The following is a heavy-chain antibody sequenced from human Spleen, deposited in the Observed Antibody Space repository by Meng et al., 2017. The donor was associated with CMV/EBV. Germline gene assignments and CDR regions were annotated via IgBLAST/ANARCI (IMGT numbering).Heavy chain of an antibody. Sequence: ASVKVSCKASGYNFTGYYIHWVRQAPGQGLEWMGWINPNSGGTNYAQKFQGRITMTGDTSITTAYMELSRLTSDDMAVYYCARDQGYDFWSGYSWFDPWGQGTLVTVSS. CDR1: GYNFTGYY. J-gene: IGHJ5*02. CDR3: ARDQGYDFWSGYSWFDP. CDR2: INPNSGGT. V-gene: IGHV1-2*02. D-gene: IGHD3-3*01.